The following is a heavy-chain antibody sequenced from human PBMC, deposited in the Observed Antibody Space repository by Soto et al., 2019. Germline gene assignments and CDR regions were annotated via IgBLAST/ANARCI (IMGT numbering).Heavy chain of an antibody. V-gene: IGHV3-15*01. CDR2: IKSKTDGGTT. J-gene: IGHJ6*02. D-gene: IGHD4-4*01. CDR3: ARVHSNSYGMDV. CDR1: GFTFSNAW. Sequence: PGGSLRLSCAASGFTFSNAWMSWVRQAPGKGLEWVGRIKSKTDGGTTDYAAPVKGRFTISRDDSKNTLYLQMNSLKTEDTAVYYCARVHSNSYGMDVWGQGTTVTVSS.